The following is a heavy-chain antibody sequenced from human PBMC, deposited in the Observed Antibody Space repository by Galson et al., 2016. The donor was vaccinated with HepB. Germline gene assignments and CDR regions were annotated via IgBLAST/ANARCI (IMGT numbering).Heavy chain of an antibody. J-gene: IGHJ2*01. CDR2: ISYDGSNK. V-gene: IGHV3-30*04. CDR1: EFTFSTYA. CDR3: ARVGYNYGSGSYYNGDDWYFDL. D-gene: IGHD3-10*01. Sequence: SLRLSCAASEFTFSTYAIHWVRQAPGKGLEWVAVISYDGSNKYFADSVKGRFTISRDNSENTLYLQMNSLRAEDTAVYYCARVGYNYGSGSYYNGDDWYFDLWGRGTPVIVSS.